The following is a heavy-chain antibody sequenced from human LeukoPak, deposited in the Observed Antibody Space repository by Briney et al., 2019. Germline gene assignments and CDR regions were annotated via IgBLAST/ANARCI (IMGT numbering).Heavy chain of an antibody. D-gene: IGHD1-26*01. J-gene: IGHJ4*02. V-gene: IGHV3-30*02. CDR3: ANCYSGRYDFDY. CDR1: GFTFSIYG. CDR2: IRYDGSNK. Sequence: GGSLRLSCAASGFTFSIYGMHWVRQAPAKGLEWVAFIRYDGSNKYYADSVKGRFTISRDNSKNTLYLQMNSLRAEDTAVYYCANCYSGRYDFDYWGQGTLVTVSS.